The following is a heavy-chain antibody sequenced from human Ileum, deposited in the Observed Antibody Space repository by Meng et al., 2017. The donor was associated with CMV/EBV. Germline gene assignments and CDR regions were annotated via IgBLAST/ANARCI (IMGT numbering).Heavy chain of an antibody. CDR3: ARDVIRDDTGSWFDP. J-gene: IGHJ5*02. V-gene: IGHV4-4*07. CDR2: FTARGNT. D-gene: IGHD3-9*01. Sequence: QLQGSGPGLGKPSGTLSLTCIVSGDSLRCYCWSWIRQPAGKGLEWIGRFTARGNTNYNPSLKSRVTMSLDTSLNQFSLRLNSVTAADTAVYYCARDVIRDDTGSWFDPWGQGTLVTVSS. CDR1: GDSLRCYC.